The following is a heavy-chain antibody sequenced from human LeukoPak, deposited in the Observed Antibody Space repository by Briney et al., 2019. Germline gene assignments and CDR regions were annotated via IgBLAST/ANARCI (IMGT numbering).Heavy chain of an antibody. Sequence: PGGSLRLPCVASGFTFSSTTMGWVRPAPGRGLEWVSSITAIDGRTYYADSVRGRFTISRDNSKNTVYLQLNSLRAGDTAIYYCTKDRRGPAAGTWYFDSWGQGTLVTVSS. CDR1: GFTFSSTT. CDR3: TKDRRGPAAGTWYFDS. CDR2: ITAIDGRT. V-gene: IGHV3-23*01. J-gene: IGHJ4*02. D-gene: IGHD6-13*01.